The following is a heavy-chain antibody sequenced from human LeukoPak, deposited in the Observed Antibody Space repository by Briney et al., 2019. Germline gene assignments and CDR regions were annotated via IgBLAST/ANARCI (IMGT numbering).Heavy chain of an antibody. V-gene: IGHV3-23*01. CDR2: ISGSGGST. Sequence: GGSLRLSCAASGFTFSSYAMSWVRQAPGKGLEWVSSISGSGGSTYYVDSVKGRFTISRDNSKNTLYMQMNSLRAEDTAVYYCTTDPSISSGPPILGYWGQGTLVTVSS. CDR3: TTDPSISSGPPILGY. J-gene: IGHJ4*02. CDR1: GFTFSSYA. D-gene: IGHD3-22*01.